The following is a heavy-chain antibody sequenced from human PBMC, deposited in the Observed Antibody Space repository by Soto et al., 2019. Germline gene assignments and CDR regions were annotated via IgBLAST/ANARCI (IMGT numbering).Heavy chain of an antibody. CDR2: IYSGGST. D-gene: IGHD1-1*01. CDR1: GFTVSSNY. J-gene: IGHJ4*02. CDR3: ASHSSPGGLTQYQSPRTDPFDY. Sequence: PGGSLRLSCAASGFTVSSNYMSWVRQAPGKGLEWVSVIYSGGSTYYADSVKGRFTISRDNSKNTLYLQMNSLRAEDTAVYYCASHSSPGGLTQYQSPRTDPFDYWGQGTLVTVSS. V-gene: IGHV3-53*01.